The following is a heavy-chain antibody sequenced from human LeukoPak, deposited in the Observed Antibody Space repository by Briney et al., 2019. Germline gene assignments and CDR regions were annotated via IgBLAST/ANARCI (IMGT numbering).Heavy chain of an antibody. CDR3: AKIRGFIVGGSYFDY. CDR1: GFTFSSYA. CDR2: ISGSGGST. J-gene: IGHJ4*02. D-gene: IGHD2-21*01. V-gene: IGHV3-23*01. Sequence: GGSLRLSCAASGFTFSSYAMSWVRQAPGKGLEWVSAISGSGGSTYYADSVKGRFTISRDNSKNTLYPQMNSLRAEDTAVYYCAKIRGFIVGGSYFDYWGQGTLVTVSS.